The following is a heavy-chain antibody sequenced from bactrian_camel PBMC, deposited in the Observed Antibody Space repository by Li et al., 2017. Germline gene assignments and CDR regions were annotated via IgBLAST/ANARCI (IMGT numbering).Heavy chain of an antibody. CDR3: AQQGGV. CDR1: GFAFSSYV. J-gene: IGHJ4*01. Sequence: VQLVESGGGLVQPGGSLRLSCAASGFAFSSYVMNWFRQAPGKGLTLVSSINSGSIPTYYAPSVKGRFTISRDNAKNTLCLQLNSLKTEDTAMYYCAQQGGVRGQGTQVTVS. D-gene: IGHD3*01. CDR2: INSGSIPT. V-gene: IGHV3S40*01.